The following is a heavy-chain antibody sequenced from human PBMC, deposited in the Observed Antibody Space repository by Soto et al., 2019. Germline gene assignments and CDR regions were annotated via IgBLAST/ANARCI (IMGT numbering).Heavy chain of an antibody. CDR2: IYYSGST. D-gene: IGHD3-22*01. Sequence: SETLSLTCTVSGGSISSDNYYGSWIRQPPGKGLEWIGYIYYSGSTYYNPSLKSRVIISIDTSKNQFSLKLSSVTAADTAVYYCASTSYFDNSGSAYWGQGTLVTVSS. J-gene: IGHJ4*02. CDR1: GGSISSDNYY. CDR3: ASTSYFDNSGSAY. V-gene: IGHV4-30-4*01.